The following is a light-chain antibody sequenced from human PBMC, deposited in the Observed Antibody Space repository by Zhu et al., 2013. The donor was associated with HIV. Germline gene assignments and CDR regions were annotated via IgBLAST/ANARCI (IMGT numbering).Light chain of an antibody. CDR1: QTVSYRH. V-gene: IGKV3-20*01. CDR3: QQYDNLIT. Sequence: EIVLMQSPGSLSLSRGERATLSCRASQTVSYRHIAWYQQKPGQAPRLLVYHGTNRAIGSPDRFTGSGSGTDFTFTISSLQPEDIATYYCQQYDNLITFGPGTRLDIK. J-gene: IGKJ5*01. CDR2: HGT.